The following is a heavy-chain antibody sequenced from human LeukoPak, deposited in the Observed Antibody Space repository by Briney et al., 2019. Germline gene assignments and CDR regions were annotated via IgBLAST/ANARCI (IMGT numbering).Heavy chain of an antibody. CDR2: ISGSGGST. J-gene: IGHJ4*02. CDR3: AKLMTTVVTHYFDY. D-gene: IGHD4-23*01. CDR1: GFTFSSYG. Sequence: PGGSLRLSCAASGFTFSSYGMSWVRQAPGKGLEWVSAISGSGGSTYYADSVKGRFTISRDNSKNTLYLQMNSLRAEDTVVYYCAKLMTTVVTHYFDYWGQGTLVTVSS. V-gene: IGHV3-23*01.